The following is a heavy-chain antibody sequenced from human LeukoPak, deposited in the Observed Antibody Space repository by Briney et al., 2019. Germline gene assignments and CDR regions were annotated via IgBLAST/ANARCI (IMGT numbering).Heavy chain of an antibody. CDR3: ARNLCSGGSCYSVDY. J-gene: IGHJ4*02. Sequence: SQTLSLTCTVSGGSISSYYWSWIRQPPGKGLEWIGYIYYSWSTNYNPSLKSRVTISVDTSKNQLSLKLTSVTAADTAVYYCARNLCSGGSCYSVDYWGQGTLVTVSS. CDR1: GGSISSYY. D-gene: IGHD2-15*01. V-gene: IGHV4-59*01. CDR2: IYYSWST.